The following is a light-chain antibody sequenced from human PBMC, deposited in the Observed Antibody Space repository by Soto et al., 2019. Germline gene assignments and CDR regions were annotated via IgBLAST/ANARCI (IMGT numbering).Light chain of an antibody. V-gene: IGKV1-39*01. CDR3: QQCFSTPLLT. CDR2: VAS. Sequence: DIQMTQSPSSLSASVGDRVTITCRASQSISTFLNWYQQKPGKAPKLLIYVASNLESGVSSTFSGSGSGTDFTLTISSLQPDDFATYYCQQCFSTPLLTFGGGTKVEIK. J-gene: IGKJ4*01. CDR1: QSISTF.